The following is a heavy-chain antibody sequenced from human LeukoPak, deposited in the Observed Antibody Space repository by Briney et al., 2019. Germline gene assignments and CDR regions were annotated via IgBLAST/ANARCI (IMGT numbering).Heavy chain of an antibody. CDR1: GFTFSSYG. D-gene: IGHD3-22*01. CDR2: ISYDGSNK. J-gene: IGHJ4*02. Sequence: PGRSLRLSCAASGFTFSSYGMHWVRQAPGKGLEWVAVISYDGSNKYYADSMKGRFTISRDNSKNTLYLQMNSLRAEDTAVYYCAGGPYDSSGYFDYWGQGTLDTVSS. V-gene: IGHV3-30*03. CDR3: AGGPYDSSGYFDY.